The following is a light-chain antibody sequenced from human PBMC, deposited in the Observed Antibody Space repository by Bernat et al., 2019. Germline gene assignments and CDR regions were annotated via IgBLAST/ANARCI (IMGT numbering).Light chain of an antibody. J-gene: IGKJ3*01. Sequence: EIVLTQSPATLSLSPVERATLSCRASQSVSSYLAWYQQKPGQAPRLLIYDASNRATGIPARFSGSGSGTDFTLTIGSLEPEDFAVYYCQQRSNWPPTFGPGTKVDI. CDR3: QQRSNWPPT. V-gene: IGKV3-11*01. CDR2: DAS. CDR1: QSVSSY.